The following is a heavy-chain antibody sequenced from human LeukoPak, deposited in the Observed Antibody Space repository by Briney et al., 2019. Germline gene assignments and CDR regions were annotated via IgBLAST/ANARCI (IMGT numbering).Heavy chain of an antibody. CDR3: ARGSYGSGSYYIH. CDR2: ISSSSSYI. CDR1: GFTFSSYS. Sequence: GGSLRLSCAASGFTFSSYSMNWVRQAPGKGLEWVSSISSSSSYIYYADSVKGRFTISRDNARNSLYLQMNSLRAEDTAVYYCARGSYGSGSYYIHWGQGTLVTVSS. D-gene: IGHD3-10*01. V-gene: IGHV3-21*01. J-gene: IGHJ4*02.